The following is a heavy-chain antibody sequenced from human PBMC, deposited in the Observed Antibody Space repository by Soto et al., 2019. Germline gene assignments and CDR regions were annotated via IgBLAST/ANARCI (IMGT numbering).Heavy chain of an antibody. D-gene: IGHD4-17*01. CDR1: GDSVSESSVS. CDR3: ARGANPSTTSSSMDV. J-gene: IGHJ6*04. V-gene: IGHV6-1*01. Sequence: SQTLSLTCAISGDSVSESSVSWNWIRQSPSRGLEWLGRTNYGSMWSYAYAESVRSRITITADTSKNQYSLHLTSVTAADTAVYYCARGANPSTTSSSMDVWGKGTTVTVSA. CDR2: TNYGSMWSY.